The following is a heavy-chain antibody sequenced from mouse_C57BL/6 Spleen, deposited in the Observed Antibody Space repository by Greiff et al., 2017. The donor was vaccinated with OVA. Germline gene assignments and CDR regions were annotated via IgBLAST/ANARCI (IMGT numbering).Heavy chain of an antibody. CDR2: IYPGDGDT. Sequence: QVQLQQSGPELVKPGASVKISCKASGYAFSSSWMNWVKQRPGKGLEWIGRIYPGDGDTNYNGKFKGKATLTADKSSSTAYMQLSSLTSEDSAVYFCARSRITTVGANYFDYWGQGTTLTVSS. CDR1: GYAFSSSW. J-gene: IGHJ2*01. CDR3: ARSRITTVGANYFDY. D-gene: IGHD1-1*01. V-gene: IGHV1-82*01.